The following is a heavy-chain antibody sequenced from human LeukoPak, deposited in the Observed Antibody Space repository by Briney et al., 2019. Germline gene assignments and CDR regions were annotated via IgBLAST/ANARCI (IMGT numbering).Heavy chain of an antibody. CDR2: INHSGST. CDR1: GGSFSGYY. V-gene: IGHV4-34*01. D-gene: IGHD6-13*01. CDR3: ARGRVSSRPRFDY. J-gene: IGHJ4*02. Sequence: SETLSLTCAVYGGSFSGYYWSWIRQPPGKGLEWIGEINHSGSTNHNPSLKSRVTISVDTSKNQFSLKLSSVTAADTAVYYCARGRVSSRPRFDYWGQGTLVTVSS.